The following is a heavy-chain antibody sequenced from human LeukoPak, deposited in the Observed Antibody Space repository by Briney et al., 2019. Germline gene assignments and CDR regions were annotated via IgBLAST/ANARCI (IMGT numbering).Heavy chain of an antibody. Sequence: ASVKVSCKASGGTFSSYAISWVRQAPGQGLEWMGGIIPIFGTANYAQKFQSRVTITADESTSTAYMELSSLRSEDTAVYYCARDIVVVPAAIRTGSDYYYYMDVWGKGTTVTVSS. CDR2: IIPIFGTA. D-gene: IGHD2-2*02. V-gene: IGHV1-69*13. CDR3: ARDIVVVPAAIRTGSDYYYYMDV. J-gene: IGHJ6*03. CDR1: GGTFSSYA.